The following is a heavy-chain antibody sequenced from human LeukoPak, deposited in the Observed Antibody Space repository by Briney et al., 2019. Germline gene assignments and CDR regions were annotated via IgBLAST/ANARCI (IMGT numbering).Heavy chain of an antibody. V-gene: IGHV4-59*08. CDR2: IYYSGST. CDR1: GGSISSYY. CDR3: AKSVGYGPTSYFDY. J-gene: IGHJ4*02. Sequence: KPSETLSLTCTVSGGSISSYYWSWIRQPPGKGLEWIGYIYYSGSTNYNPSLKSRVTISVDTSKNQFSLKLSSVTAADTAVYYCAKSVGYGPTSYFDYWGQGTLVTVSS. D-gene: IGHD3-16*01.